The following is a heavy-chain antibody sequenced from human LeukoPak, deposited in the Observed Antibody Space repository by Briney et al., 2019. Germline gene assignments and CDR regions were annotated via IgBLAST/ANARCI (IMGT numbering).Heavy chain of an antibody. D-gene: IGHD1-26*01. Sequence: GGSLRLSCAASGFTFSNYWMSWVRQAPGKGLEWVANVVQDGSDRYYVDSVKGRFTISRDNAKNSLYLQMNSLRAEDTAVYYCARNNYYARDNWGQGTLVTVSS. CDR3: ARNNYYARDN. CDR2: VVQDGSDR. CDR1: GFTFSNYW. J-gene: IGHJ4*02. V-gene: IGHV3-7*01.